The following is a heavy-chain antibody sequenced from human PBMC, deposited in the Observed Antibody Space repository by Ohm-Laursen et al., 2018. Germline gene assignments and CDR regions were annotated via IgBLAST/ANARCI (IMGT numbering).Heavy chain of an antibody. CDR3: ARDRGIGMDV. Sequence: SLRLSCTASGFTFSSYSMNWVRQAPGKGLEWVSSISSSSSYIYYADSVKGRFTISRDNARNSLYLQMNSLRAEDTAVYYCARDRGIGMDVWGQGTTVTVSS. CDR1: GFTFSSYS. V-gene: IGHV3-21*01. J-gene: IGHJ6*02. CDR2: ISSSSSYI.